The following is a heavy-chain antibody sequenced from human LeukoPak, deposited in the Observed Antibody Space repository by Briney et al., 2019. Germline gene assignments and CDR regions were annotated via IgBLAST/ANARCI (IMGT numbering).Heavy chain of an antibody. J-gene: IGHJ6*02. CDR1: GGSINSGSYYY. D-gene: IGHD2-15*01. CDR2: IYTSGST. Sequence: SETLSLTCTVSGGSINSGSYYYWSWIRQPAGKGLEWIGRIYTSGSTNYNPSLKSRVTISVDTSKNQFSLKLSSVTAADTAVYYCARDPGRDYYYYGMDVWGQGTTVTVSS. CDR3: ARDPGRDYYYYGMDV. V-gene: IGHV4-61*02.